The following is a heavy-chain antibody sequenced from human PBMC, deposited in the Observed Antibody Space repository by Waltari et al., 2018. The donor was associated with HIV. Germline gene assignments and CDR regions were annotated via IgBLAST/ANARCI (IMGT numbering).Heavy chain of an antibody. CDR1: GGTFSSYA. CDR2: ISPIFGTA. Sequence: QVQLVQSGAEVKKPGSSVKVSCKASGGTFSSYAISWVRQAPGQGLEWMGGISPIFGTANYAKKFQGRVTITADESTSTAYMELSSLRSEDTAVYYCARPIKRGGAPSAFDYWGQGTLVTVSS. CDR3: ARPIKRGGAPSAFDY. J-gene: IGHJ4*02. D-gene: IGHD3-10*01. V-gene: IGHV1-69*13.